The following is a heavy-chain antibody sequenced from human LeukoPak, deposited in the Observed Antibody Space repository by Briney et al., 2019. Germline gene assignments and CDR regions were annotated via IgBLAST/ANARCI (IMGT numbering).Heavy chain of an antibody. D-gene: IGHD5-18*01. V-gene: IGHV4-59*01. CDR1: GVSITSNY. Sequence: SETLSLTCSVSGVSITSNYWSWIRQPPGKGLEWLGYTHHSGATSYNPSLKSRSTMSLDTSNNQFSLKLSSVAAADTAVYYCARSSGHSYGDFDYWGQGNLVTVSS. CDR3: ARSSGHSYGDFDY. CDR2: THHSGAT. J-gene: IGHJ4*02.